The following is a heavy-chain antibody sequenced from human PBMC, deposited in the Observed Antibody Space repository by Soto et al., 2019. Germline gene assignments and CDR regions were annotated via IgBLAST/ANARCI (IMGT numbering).Heavy chain of an antibody. CDR2: ISAYNGNT. CDR1: GGTFSSYA. Sequence: ASVKVSCKASGGTFSSYAISWVRQAPGQGLEWMGWISAYNGNTNYAQKLQGRVTMTTDTSTSTAYMELRSLRSDDTAVYYCARDRMLGYCSGGSCYWFDPWGQGTLVTVSS. J-gene: IGHJ5*02. D-gene: IGHD2-15*01. V-gene: IGHV1-18*01. CDR3: ARDRMLGYCSGGSCYWFDP.